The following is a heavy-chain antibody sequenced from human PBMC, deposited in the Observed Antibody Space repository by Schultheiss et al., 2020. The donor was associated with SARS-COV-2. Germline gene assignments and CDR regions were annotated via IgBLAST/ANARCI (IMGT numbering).Heavy chain of an antibody. D-gene: IGHD2-2*01. CDR2: IKCDGSEK. CDR3: SSTSCYQNWFDP. CDR1: GFTFSSSW. J-gene: IGHJ5*02. Sequence: GGSLRLSCAASGFTFSSSWMHWVCQAPEKGLEWVADIKCDGSEKYYVDSVKGRLTISRDNAKNSLYLQVNSLRAEDMTQFPCSSTSCYQNWFDPWGQGTLVTVSS. V-gene: IGHV3-52*01.